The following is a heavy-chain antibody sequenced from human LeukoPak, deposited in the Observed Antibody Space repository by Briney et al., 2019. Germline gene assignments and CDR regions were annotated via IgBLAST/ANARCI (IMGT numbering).Heavy chain of an antibody. CDR2: IIPIFGTA. J-gene: IGHJ4*02. CDR1: GGTFSSYA. D-gene: IGHD3-22*01. CDR3: ARDHVPYYYDSSGYIGKFDY. V-gene: IGHV1-69*13. Sequence: ASVNVSCKASGGTFSSYAISWVRQAPGQGLEWMGGIIPIFGTANYAQKFQGRVTITADESTSTAYMELSSLRSEDTAVYYCARDHVPYYYDSSGYIGKFDYWGQGTLVTVSS.